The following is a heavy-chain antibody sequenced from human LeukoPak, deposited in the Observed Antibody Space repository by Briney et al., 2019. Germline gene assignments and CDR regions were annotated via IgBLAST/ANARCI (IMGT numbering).Heavy chain of an antibody. CDR1: GFTFSSFA. CDR3: VRGPRSSSHLRVGSTRPHYFDF. Sequence: GGSLSLSGAAPGFTFSSFALTWFRKPPGKGLEGVAVIENVGNNQYIADSLRGRFALSRDNSKNRLDLQMNSLTVDDTAIYHCVRGPRSSSHLRVGSTRPHYFDFWGQGTLVTVSS. D-gene: IGHD6-6*01. CDR2: IENVGNNQ. J-gene: IGHJ4*02. V-gene: IGHV3-30-3*02.